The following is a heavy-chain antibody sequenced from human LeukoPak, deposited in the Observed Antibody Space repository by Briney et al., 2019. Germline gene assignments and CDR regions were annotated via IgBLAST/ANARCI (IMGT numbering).Heavy chain of an antibody. Sequence: SETLSLTCTVSGYSISSGYYWGWIRQPPGKGLEWIGSIYHSGSTYYNPSLKSRVTISVDTSKTQFSLKLSSVTAADTAVYYCARVFYYGSGSLYYFDYWGQGTLVTVSS. CDR1: GYSISSGYY. CDR3: ARVFYYGSGSLYYFDY. V-gene: IGHV4-38-2*02. J-gene: IGHJ4*02. D-gene: IGHD3-10*01. CDR2: IYHSGST.